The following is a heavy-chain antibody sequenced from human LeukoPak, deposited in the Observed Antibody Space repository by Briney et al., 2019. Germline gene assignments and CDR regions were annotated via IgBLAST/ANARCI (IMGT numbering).Heavy chain of an antibody. CDR3: ARQVDLVTMVRGIIRWLDP. CDR2: IYPGDSDT. Sequence: LGESLKISCKGSGYSFTSYWIGWVRQMPGKGLEWMGIIYPGDSDTRYSPSFQGQVTISVDKSISTAYLQWSSLKASDTAMYYCARQVDLVTMVRGIIRWLDPWGQGTLVTVSS. V-gene: IGHV5-51*01. CDR1: GYSFTSYW. J-gene: IGHJ5*02. D-gene: IGHD3-10*01.